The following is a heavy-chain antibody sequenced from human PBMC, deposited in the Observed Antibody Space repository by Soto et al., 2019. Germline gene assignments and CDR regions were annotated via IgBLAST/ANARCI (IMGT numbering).Heavy chain of an antibody. CDR3: ARRTNIVAAIADTFDI. V-gene: IGHV4-59*08. D-gene: IGHD5-12*01. CDR1: DGSISIYY. CDR2: IYHSGGT. Sequence: QVQLQESGPGLVKPSETLSLTCTVFDGSISIYYWTWIRQPPGRGLEWIGHIYHSGGTKYNPSLKSRVTILLDTSKNPFSLKLNSVTAADTAVYYCARRTNIVAAIADTFDIWGLGTMVTVSS. J-gene: IGHJ3*02.